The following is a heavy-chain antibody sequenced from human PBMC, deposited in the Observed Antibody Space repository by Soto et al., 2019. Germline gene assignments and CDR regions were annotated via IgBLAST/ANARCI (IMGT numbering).Heavy chain of an antibody. J-gene: IGHJ6*02. D-gene: IGHD3-10*01. CDR2: IIPIFGTA. CDR3: ASKGSGNYYGSGSGYYYGMDV. CDR1: GGTFSSYA. Sequence: GASVKVSCKASGGTFSSYAISWVRQAPGQGLEWMGGIIPIFGTANYAQKSQGRVTITADESTSTAYMELSSLRSEDTAVYYCASKGSGNYYGSGSGYYYGMDVWGQGTTVTVSS. V-gene: IGHV1-69*13.